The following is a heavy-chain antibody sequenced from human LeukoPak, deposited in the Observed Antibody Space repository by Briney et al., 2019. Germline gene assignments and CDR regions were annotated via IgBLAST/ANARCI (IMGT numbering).Heavy chain of an antibody. Sequence: ASVKVSCKASGYTFTSYDINWVRQATGQGLEWMGWMNPNSGNTSYAQKFQGRVTMTRNTSISTAYMELSSLRSEDTAVYYCASWGWFGEPGGIDYWGQGTLVTVSS. CDR3: ASWGWFGEPGGIDY. J-gene: IGHJ4*02. V-gene: IGHV1-8*01. D-gene: IGHD3-10*01. CDR2: MNPNSGNT. CDR1: GYTFTSYD.